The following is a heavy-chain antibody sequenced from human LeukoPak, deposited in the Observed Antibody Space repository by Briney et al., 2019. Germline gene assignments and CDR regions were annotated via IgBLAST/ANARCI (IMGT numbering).Heavy chain of an antibody. CDR3: ARGQTWIQLWLQVDAFDI. D-gene: IGHD5-18*01. CDR2: IYYSGST. Sequence: SETLSLTCTVSGGSISSYYWSWIRQPPGKGLEWIGYIYYSGSTNYNPSLKSRVTISVDTSKNQFSLKLSSVTAADTAVYYCARGQTWIQLWLQVDAFDIWGQGTMVTVSS. J-gene: IGHJ3*02. CDR1: GGSISSYY. V-gene: IGHV4-59*01.